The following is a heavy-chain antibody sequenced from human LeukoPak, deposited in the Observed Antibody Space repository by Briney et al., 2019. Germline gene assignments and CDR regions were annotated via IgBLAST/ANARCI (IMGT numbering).Heavy chain of an antibody. D-gene: IGHD3-22*01. CDR1: GFTVSSNY. CDR3: ARGPPDRNYYDCNGYLD. Sequence: GGSLTLPCAASGFTVSSNYMSWVRQAPGKGLEWVSVIYSGGSTYYADSLKGRFTISRDNSKNTLYLQMNSLSAEDTAVYYCARGPPDRNYYDCNGYLDWGQGTLVTVSS. CDR2: IYSGGST. J-gene: IGHJ4*02. V-gene: IGHV3-66*01.